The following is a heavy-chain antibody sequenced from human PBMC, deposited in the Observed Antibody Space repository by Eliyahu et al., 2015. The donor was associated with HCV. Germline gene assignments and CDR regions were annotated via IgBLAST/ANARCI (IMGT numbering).Heavy chain of an antibody. CDR2: T. D-gene: IGHD2/OR15-2a*01. Sequence: TNYNPSLKSRVTISVDTSKNQFSLKLSSVTAADTAVYYCASTRPSEIDYYYYGMDVWGQGTTVTVSS. J-gene: IGHJ6*02. V-gene: IGHV4-59*01. CDR3: ASTRPSEIDYYYYGMDV.